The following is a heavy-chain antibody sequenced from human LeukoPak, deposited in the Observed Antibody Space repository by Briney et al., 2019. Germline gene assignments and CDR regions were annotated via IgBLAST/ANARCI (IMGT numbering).Heavy chain of an antibody. Sequence: GGSLRLSCAASGFTFDDNAMHWVRQAPGKGLEWVSGISWNSHSIGYADSVKGRFTISRDNAKNSLYLQVNSLRADDTALYYCVKDWGSSGKGNFQHWGQGTLVTVSS. CDR3: VKDWGSSGKGNFQH. J-gene: IGHJ1*01. CDR1: GFTFDDNA. D-gene: IGHD6-19*01. V-gene: IGHV3-9*01. CDR2: ISWNSHSI.